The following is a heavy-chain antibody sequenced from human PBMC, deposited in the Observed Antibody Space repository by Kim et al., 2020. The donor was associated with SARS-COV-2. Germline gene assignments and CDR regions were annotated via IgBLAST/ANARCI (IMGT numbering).Heavy chain of an antibody. CDR3: ARAESSGYYYGMDV. CDR1: GFTFSSYA. Sequence: GGSLRLSCAASGFTFSSYAMHWVRQAPGKGLEWVAVISYDGGNKYYADSVKGRFTISRDNSKNTLYLQMNSLRAEDTAVYYCARAESSGYYYGMDVWGQGTTVTVSS. J-gene: IGHJ6*02. D-gene: IGHD6-19*01. V-gene: IGHV3-30-3*01. CDR2: ISYDGGNK.